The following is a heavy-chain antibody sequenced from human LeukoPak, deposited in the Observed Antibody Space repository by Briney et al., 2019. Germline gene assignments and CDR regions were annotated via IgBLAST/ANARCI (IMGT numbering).Heavy chain of an antibody. CDR2: IYYSGST. Sequence: SETLSLTCIVSGGSLSSYYWSWIRQPPRKGLEWIGYIYYSGSTNYNPSLKSRVTISVDTSKNQFSLKLSSVTAADTAVYYCARTRSSTSYDAFDIWGQGTMVTVSS. D-gene: IGHD2-2*01. CDR3: ARTRSSTSYDAFDI. V-gene: IGHV4-59*01. CDR1: GGSLSSYY. J-gene: IGHJ3*02.